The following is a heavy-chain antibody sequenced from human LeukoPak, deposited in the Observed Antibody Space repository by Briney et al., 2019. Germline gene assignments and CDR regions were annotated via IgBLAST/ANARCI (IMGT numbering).Heavy chain of an antibody. Sequence: GGSLRLSCAASGFSFSSYDMSWVRQAPGKGLEWVSSISGSGRTTNYADSVKGRFTISRDNSKNTLYLEMNSLRVEDTAVYYCAKDPDYYYYMDVWGKGTTVTVSS. CDR3: AKDPDYYYYMDV. CDR2: ISGSGRTT. V-gene: IGHV3-23*01. J-gene: IGHJ6*03. CDR1: GFSFSSYD.